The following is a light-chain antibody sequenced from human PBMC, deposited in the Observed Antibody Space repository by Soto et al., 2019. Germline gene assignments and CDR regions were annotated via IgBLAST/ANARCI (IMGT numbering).Light chain of an antibody. Sequence: QSALAQPASVSGSPGQSITISCTGTSSDVGRYNYVSWYQQHPGKAPKLTIYDVSSRPSGVSSRFSGSKSGNTASLTISGLQAEDEADYYCGSFTSSSTYVFGTGTKVPS. CDR3: GSFTSSSTYV. CDR1: SSDVGRYNY. V-gene: IGLV2-14*03. J-gene: IGLJ1*01. CDR2: DVS.